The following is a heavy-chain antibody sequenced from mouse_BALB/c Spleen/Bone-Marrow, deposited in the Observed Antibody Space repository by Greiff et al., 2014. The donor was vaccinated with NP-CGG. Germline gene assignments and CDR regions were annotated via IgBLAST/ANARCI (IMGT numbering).Heavy chain of an antibody. V-gene: IGHV1S81*02. J-gene: IGHJ2*01. CDR3: ARRTTTVVATDY. D-gene: IGHD1-1*01. CDR1: GYTFTSYW. CDR2: INPSNGRT. Sequence: VQLQQSGAELVKPGASVKLSCKASGYTFTSYWMHWVKQRPGQGLEWIGEINPSNGRTNYNEKFTSKATLTVDKSSSTAYMQLSSLTSEDSAVYYCARRTTTVVATDYWGQGTTLTVSS.